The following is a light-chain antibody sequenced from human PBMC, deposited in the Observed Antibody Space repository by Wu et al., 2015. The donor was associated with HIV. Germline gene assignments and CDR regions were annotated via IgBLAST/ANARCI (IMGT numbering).Light chain of an antibody. CDR2: DAS. J-gene: IGKJ2*01. Sequence: CRDQSESFSSNYLDLVQPETYGPRLPRLLIFDASTRATGIPDRFSGSGSGTDFTLTINKLEPEDFAVYYCQHYGSSRATFGQGTKLEI. V-gene: IGKV3-20*01. CDR3: QHYGSSRAT. CDR1: ESFSSNY.